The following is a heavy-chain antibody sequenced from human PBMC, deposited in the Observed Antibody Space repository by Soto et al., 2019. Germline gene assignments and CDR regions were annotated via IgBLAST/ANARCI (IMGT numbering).Heavy chain of an antibody. J-gene: IGHJ6*02. Sequence: SGTLSLTCNVSGGSILSYYWSWIRQPAGKALEWIGRIYTSGTTNYNPSLKSRATILVDTSKNQFSLKLSYVTAADTAVYYCAREGASGFGMDVWGQGTTV. D-gene: IGHD1-26*01. CDR1: GGSILSYY. CDR2: IYTSGTT. V-gene: IGHV4-4*07. CDR3: AREGASGFGMDV.